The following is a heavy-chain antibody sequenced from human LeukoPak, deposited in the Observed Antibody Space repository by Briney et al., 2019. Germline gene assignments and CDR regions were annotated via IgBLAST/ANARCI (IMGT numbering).Heavy chain of an antibody. Sequence: GGSLRLSCTASGFTFGDYAMTWVRQAPGKGLEYVSAINSNGGSTYYANSVNGRFNISRDNSKNTLYLQMGSLRTEDTAVYYCARDRGDTYYYYMDVWGKGTTVIISS. V-gene: IGHV3-64*01. D-gene: IGHD3-10*01. CDR2: INSNGGST. CDR3: ARDRGDTYYYYMDV. CDR1: GFTFGDYA. J-gene: IGHJ6*03.